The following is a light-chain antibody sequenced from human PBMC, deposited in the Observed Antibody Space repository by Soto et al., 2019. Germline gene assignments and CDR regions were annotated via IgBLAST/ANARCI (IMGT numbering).Light chain of an antibody. CDR1: SSDVGSYNL. CDR3: CSYAGGSTYV. CDR2: EGT. V-gene: IGLV2-23*01. J-gene: IGLJ1*01. Sequence: QSVLAQPASVSGSPGQSITISCTGTSSDVGSYNLVSWYQQYPGKAPKLMIYEGTRRPSGVSDRFSGSKSGNTASLTISGLKAEDEADYYCCSYAGGSTYVFGTGTKLTVL.